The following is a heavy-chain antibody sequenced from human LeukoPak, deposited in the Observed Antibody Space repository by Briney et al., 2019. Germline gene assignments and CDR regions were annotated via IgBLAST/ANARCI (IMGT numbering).Heavy chain of an antibody. V-gene: IGHV3-23*01. D-gene: IGHD3-10*01. Sequence: GGSLRLSCAASGFTFSSHAMTWVRQAPGKGLDWVSGISGSGGSTYYADSVKGRFTISRDNAKNSLYLQMNSLRAEDTAVYYCARMSSGSRLNWFDPWGQGTLVTVSS. CDR3: ARMSSGSRLNWFDP. CDR1: GFTFSSHA. J-gene: IGHJ5*02. CDR2: ISGSGGST.